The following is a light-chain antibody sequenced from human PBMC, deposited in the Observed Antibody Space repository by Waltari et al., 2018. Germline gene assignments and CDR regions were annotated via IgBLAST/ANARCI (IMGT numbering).Light chain of an antibody. Sequence: DIVLTQSPVSLTVSLREWATINCNSSHLLLYSDYNRNYLAWYQQKPGQPPKLLITWASVREAGVPDRFSGSGSGTDFTLTISSLQAEDVAVYYCHQYYTPPSATFGQGTKVEI. CDR3: HQYYTPPSAT. CDR2: WAS. J-gene: IGKJ1*01. CDR1: HLLLYSDYNRNY. V-gene: IGKV4-1*01.